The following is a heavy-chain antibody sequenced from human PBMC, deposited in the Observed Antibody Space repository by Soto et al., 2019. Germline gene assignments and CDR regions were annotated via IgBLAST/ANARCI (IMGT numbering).Heavy chain of an antibody. V-gene: IGHV2-26*01. CDR1: LCSATSRKCG. Sequence: TTEIRTVSCTVSLCSATSRKCGVIGVRHAPVKPLYFLAHISSNDEESYSTSLKSRLTISKDTSKSQVVLTLTNVDHVDTATYFCARIQIPEVDYDFLVPDVVFYALDVWGQGTTVTGSS. CDR2: ISSNDEE. CDR3: ARIQIPEVDYDFLVPDVVFYALDV. D-gene: IGHD3-3*01. J-gene: IGHJ6*02.